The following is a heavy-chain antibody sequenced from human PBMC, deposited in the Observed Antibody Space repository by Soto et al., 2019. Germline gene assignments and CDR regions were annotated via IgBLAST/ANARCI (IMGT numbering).Heavy chain of an antibody. CDR2: IWSDGGDK. V-gene: IGHV3-33*01. CDR1: GFTFSNYG. Sequence: QVQLVESGGGVVQPGGSLRLSCAASGFTFSNYGMHWVRQAPGKGLEWVALIWSDGGDKYYAESVKGRFTISRDNSKDTLYLQLNSLRVEDTAVYFCARDPFYYNRGGGFDSWGQGILVTVSS. J-gene: IGHJ4*02. D-gene: IGHD3-22*01. CDR3: ARDPFYYNRGGGFDS.